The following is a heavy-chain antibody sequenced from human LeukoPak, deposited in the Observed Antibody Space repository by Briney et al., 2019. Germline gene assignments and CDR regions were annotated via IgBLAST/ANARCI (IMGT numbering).Heavy chain of an antibody. CDR3: TRARDYGDENFDY. CDR2: IRSKPYGGTT. D-gene: IGHD4-17*01. Sequence: GRSLRLSCTASGLTFGDYAMSWFRQAPGTGLEWVSFIRSKPYGGTTEYAASVKGRFTISRDDSKSIAYLQMNSLKTEDTAVYYCTRARDYGDENFDYWGQGTLVTVSS. V-gene: IGHV3-49*03. CDR1: GLTFGDYA. J-gene: IGHJ4*02.